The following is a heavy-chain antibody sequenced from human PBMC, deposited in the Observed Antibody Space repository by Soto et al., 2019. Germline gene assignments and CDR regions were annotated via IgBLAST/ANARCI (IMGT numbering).Heavy chain of an antibody. J-gene: IGHJ4*02. V-gene: IGHV4-39*07. D-gene: IGHD3-3*01. Sequence: SETLSLTCTVSGGSISSSSYYWGWIRQPPGKGLEWIGSIYYSGSTYYNPSLKSRVTISVDTSKNQFSLKLRSVTAADTAVYFCARDFAYFDSWGQGTLVTVSS. CDR2: IYYSGST. CDR1: GGSISSSSYY. CDR3: ARDFAYFDS.